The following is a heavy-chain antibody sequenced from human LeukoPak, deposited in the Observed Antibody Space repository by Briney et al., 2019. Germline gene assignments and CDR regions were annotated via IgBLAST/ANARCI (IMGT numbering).Heavy chain of an antibody. CDR1: GYTFTTCW. CDR3: ARTMTYYYDSSGSYYYYGMDV. V-gene: IGHV5-51*01. D-gene: IGHD3-22*01. CDR2: GYPGDSDT. J-gene: IGHJ6*02. Sequence: SLKNSCKGSGYTFTTCWMDWVRQMASKGMESLGIGYPGDSDTRYSPSFQGQVTISADKSISTAYLQWSSLKASDTAMYYCARTMTYYYDSSGSYYYYGMDVWGQGTTVTVSS.